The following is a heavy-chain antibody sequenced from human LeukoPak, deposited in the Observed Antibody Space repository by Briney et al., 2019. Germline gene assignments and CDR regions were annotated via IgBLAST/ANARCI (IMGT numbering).Heavy chain of an antibody. Sequence: SVKVSCKASGGTFSSYAISWVRQAPGQGLEWMGGIIPIFGTANYAQKFQGRVTITADESTSTAYMELSSLRSEDTAVYYCAGTYYYDPYYFDYWGQGTLVTVSS. V-gene: IGHV1-69*13. J-gene: IGHJ4*02. CDR3: AGTYYYDPYYFDY. CDR1: GGTFSSYA. CDR2: IIPIFGTA. D-gene: IGHD3-22*01.